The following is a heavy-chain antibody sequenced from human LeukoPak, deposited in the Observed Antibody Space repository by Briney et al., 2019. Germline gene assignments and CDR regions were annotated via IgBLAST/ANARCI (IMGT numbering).Heavy chain of an antibody. J-gene: IGHJ3*02. CDR3: ARAKAGDYYDSSGGDAFDT. CDR1: GSTFSSYA. D-gene: IGHD3-22*01. V-gene: IGHV3-30-3*01. Sequence: PGRSLRLSCAASGSTFSSYAMPWVRQAPGKGLEWVAVISYDGSNKYYADSVKGRFTISRDNSKNTLYLQMNSLRAEDTAVYYCARAKAGDYYDSSGGDAFDTWGQGTMVTVSS. CDR2: ISYDGSNK.